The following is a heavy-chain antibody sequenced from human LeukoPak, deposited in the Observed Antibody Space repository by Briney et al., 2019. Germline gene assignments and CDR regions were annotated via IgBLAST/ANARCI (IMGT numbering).Heavy chain of an antibody. CDR1: GGSLSGGSYY. CDR2: VYTSGST. Sequence: SETLSLTCTDSGGSLSGGSYYWSWIRQPAGKGLGWMGRVYTSGSTNYNPSLKSRVTISVDTSKNQFSLKLSSVTAADTAVYYCARVPMAAAGLPFDYWGQGTLVTVSS. J-gene: IGHJ4*02. CDR3: ARVPMAAAGLPFDY. D-gene: IGHD6-13*01. V-gene: IGHV4-61*02.